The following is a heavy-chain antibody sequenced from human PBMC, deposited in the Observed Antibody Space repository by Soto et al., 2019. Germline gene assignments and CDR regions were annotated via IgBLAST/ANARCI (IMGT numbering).Heavy chain of an antibody. CDR1: GYSFTSYS. CDR3: AGGLPGYFDN. V-gene: IGHV1-3*01. CDR2: VNAGSGYT. D-gene: IGHD4-17*01. Sequence: QVQLVQSGAEVKRPGASVKVSCKASGYSFTSYSMHWVRQAPGQRLEWLGWVNAGSGYTKYSQKFQGRVTLTRDTSATTAYMELSSLRSEDTAVYYCAGGLPGYFDNWGQGTLVTVSS. J-gene: IGHJ4*02.